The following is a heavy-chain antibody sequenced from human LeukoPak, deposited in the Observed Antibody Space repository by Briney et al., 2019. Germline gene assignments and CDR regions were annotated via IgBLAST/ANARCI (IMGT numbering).Heavy chain of an antibody. J-gene: IGHJ3*02. CDR2: IYPGDSGT. D-gene: IGHD2-15*01. V-gene: IGHV5-51*01. CDR1: GYTFTNYW. CDR3: ARGTPVATSNTYAFDI. Sequence: GESLKISCKGSGYTFTNYWIGWVRQMPGKGLEWMGIIYPGDSGTRYSPSFQGQVTMSADKSISTAYLQWRSLKASDTAMYYCARGTPVATSNTYAFDIWGHGTTVTVSS.